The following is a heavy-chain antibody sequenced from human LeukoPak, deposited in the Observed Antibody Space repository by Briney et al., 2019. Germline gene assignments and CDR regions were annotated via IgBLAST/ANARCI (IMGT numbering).Heavy chain of an antibody. Sequence: GESLKISCKGSGYSFTSYWIGWVRQMPGKGLEWMGIIYPGDSDTRYSPSFQGQVTISADKSISTAYLQWSSLKVSDTAMYYCARFYDSSSYYLAYYYYYGMDVWGQGTTVTVSS. CDR1: GYSFTSYW. CDR2: IYPGDSDT. V-gene: IGHV5-51*01. CDR3: ARFYDSSSYYLAYYYYYGMDV. D-gene: IGHD3-22*01. J-gene: IGHJ6*02.